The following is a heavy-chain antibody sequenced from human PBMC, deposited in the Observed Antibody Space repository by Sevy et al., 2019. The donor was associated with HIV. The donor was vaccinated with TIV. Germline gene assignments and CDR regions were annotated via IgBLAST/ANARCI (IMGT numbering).Heavy chain of an antibody. CDR2: IIPIFGTA. CDR3: ASRDRWSRYSGYDKLDY. J-gene: IGHJ4*02. Sequence: ASVKVSCKASGGTFSSYAISWVRQAPGQGLEWMGGIIPIFGTANYAQKFQGRVTITADESTSTAYMELSSLRSEDTAVCYCASRDRWSRYSGYDKLDYWGQGTLVTVSS. V-gene: IGHV1-69*13. CDR1: GGTFSSYA. D-gene: IGHD5-12*01.